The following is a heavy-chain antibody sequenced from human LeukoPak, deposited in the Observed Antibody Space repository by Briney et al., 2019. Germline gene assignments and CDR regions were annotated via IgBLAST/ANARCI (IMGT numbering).Heavy chain of an antibody. CDR1: GGSISSGGYY. V-gene: IGHV4-31*03. CDR3: ARRGPVVVAARRHFQH. D-gene: IGHD2-15*01. Sequence: PSETLSLTCTVSGGSISSGGYYWSWIRQHPGKGLEWIGYIYYSGSTYYNPSLKSRVTISVGTSKNQFSLKLSSVTAADTAVYYCARRGPVVVAARRHFQHWGQGTLVTVSS. CDR2: IYYSGST. J-gene: IGHJ1*01.